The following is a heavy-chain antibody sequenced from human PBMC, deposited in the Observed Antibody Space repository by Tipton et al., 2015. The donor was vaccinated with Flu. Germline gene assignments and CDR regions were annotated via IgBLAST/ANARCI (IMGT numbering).Heavy chain of an antibody. V-gene: IGHV3-72*01. CDR1: GFTFSDHY. J-gene: IGHJ4*02. Sequence: SLRLSCAASGFTFSDHYMDWVRQAPGKGLEWVGRSRNKVNSYTTEYAASVKGRFTISRDDSKNSVYLQMNSLKTEDTAVYYCVKGQCSGACYFGDSWGQGTLVTVSS. CDR2: SRNKVNSYTT. CDR3: VKGQCSGACYFGDS. D-gene: IGHD2-21*02.